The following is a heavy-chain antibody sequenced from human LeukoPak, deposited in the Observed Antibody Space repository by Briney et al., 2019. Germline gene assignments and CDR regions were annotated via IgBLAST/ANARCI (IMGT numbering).Heavy chain of an antibody. CDR2: IYYSGST. J-gene: IGHJ6*03. Sequence: WVRQAPGKGLEWIGSIYYSGSTYYNPSLKSRVTISVDTSKNQFSLKLSSVTAADTAVYYCARGVRGSTSWNSYYNYFYLDVWGKGTTVTVSS. CDR3: ARGVRGSTSWNSYYNYFYLDV. V-gene: IGHV4-39*07. D-gene: IGHD1-7*01.